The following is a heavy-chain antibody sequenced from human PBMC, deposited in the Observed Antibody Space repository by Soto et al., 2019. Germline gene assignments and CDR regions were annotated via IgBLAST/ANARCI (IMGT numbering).Heavy chain of an antibody. V-gene: IGHV4-31*03. D-gene: IGHD2-2*01. CDR3: ARVSGIVVVPTAKDPHYYYMDV. J-gene: IGHJ6*03. Sequence: QVQLQESGPGLVKPSQTLSLTCTVSGGSISGGPYYWTWIRQHPGSGLEWIGYIYYTGSTYYNPCLKGRVIMSVDTSNNQLSLKLSSVTAADTAVYFCARVSGIVVVPTAKDPHYYYMDVWGKGTTVTVSS. CDR1: GGSISGGPYY. CDR2: IYYTGST.